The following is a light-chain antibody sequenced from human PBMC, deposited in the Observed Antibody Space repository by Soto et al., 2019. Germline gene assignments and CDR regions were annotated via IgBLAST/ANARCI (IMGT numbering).Light chain of an antibody. CDR1: QSISMW. Sequence: DIQMTQSPSTLSTSIGDRVTITCRASQSISMWLAWYQQKPGKAPNLLIYDASTLESGVPSRFSGSGSGTEFTPTISRFQPDDCATYYCQQYNSYPWTFGQGTKVDIK. V-gene: IGKV1-5*01. CDR2: DAS. J-gene: IGKJ1*01. CDR3: QQYNSYPWT.